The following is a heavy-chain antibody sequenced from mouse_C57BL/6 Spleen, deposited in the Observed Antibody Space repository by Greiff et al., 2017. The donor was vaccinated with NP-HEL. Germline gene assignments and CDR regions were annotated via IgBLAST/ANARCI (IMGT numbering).Heavy chain of an antibody. J-gene: IGHJ1*03. CDR2: ISYSGST. Sequence: EVKLMESGPGLAKPSQTLSLTCSVTGYSITSDYWNWIRKFPGNKLEYMGYISYSGSTYYNPSLKSRISITRDTSKNQYYLQLNSVATEDTATYYCARSHYGSSYEYFDVWGTGTTVTVSS. D-gene: IGHD1-1*01. V-gene: IGHV3-8*01. CDR3: ARSHYGSSYEYFDV. CDR1: GYSITSDY.